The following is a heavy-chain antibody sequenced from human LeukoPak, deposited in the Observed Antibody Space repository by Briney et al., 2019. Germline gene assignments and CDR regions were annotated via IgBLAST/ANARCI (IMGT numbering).Heavy chain of an antibody. CDR2: IYSGGST. CDR1: GFTVSSNY. V-gene: IGHV3-53*01. D-gene: IGHD3-10*01. J-gene: IGHJ6*03. CDR3: ASGSGSYRTPYYYMGV. Sequence: GGSLRLSCAASGFTVSSNYMSWVRQAPGKGLEWGSVIYSGGSTYYADSVKGRFTISRDNSKNTLYLQMNSLRAEDTAVYYCASGSGSYRTPYYYMGVWGKGTTVTVSS.